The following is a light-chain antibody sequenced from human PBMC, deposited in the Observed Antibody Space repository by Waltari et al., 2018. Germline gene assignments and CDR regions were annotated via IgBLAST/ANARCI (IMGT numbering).Light chain of an antibody. Sequence: DIVMTQSPLSLSVTPGQPASISCKSSQSLLHSDGKTYLHWYLQKPGQSPQLLISEVSRRCAGVPVRFGGSGSGTDFTPKISRVEAEDVGVYYCMQGIDLPRTFGQGTKVEIK. CDR1: QSLLHSDGKTY. CDR2: EVS. CDR3: MQGIDLPRT. J-gene: IGKJ1*01. V-gene: IGKV2-29*02.